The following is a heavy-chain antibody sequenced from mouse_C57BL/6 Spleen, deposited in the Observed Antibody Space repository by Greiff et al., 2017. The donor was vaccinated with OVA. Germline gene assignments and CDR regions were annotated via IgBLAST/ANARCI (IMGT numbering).Heavy chain of an antibody. CDR3: ARVLGLAFDY. D-gene: IGHD4-1*01. Sequence: QVQLQQPGAELVRPGSSVKLSCKASGYTFTSYWMYWVKQRPIQGLEWIGNIDPYDSETNYNQKFKDKATLTVDKSSSTAYMQLSSLTSEDYAVYYCARVLGLAFDYWGQGTTLTVSS. V-gene: IGHV1-52*01. CDR2: IDPYDSET. CDR1: GYTFTSYW. J-gene: IGHJ2*01.